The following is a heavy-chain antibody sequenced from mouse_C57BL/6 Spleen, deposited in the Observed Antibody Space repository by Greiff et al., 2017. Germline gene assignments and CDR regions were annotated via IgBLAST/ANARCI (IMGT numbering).Heavy chain of an antibody. CDR1: GYTFTSYW. V-gene: IGHV1-55*01. CDR3: ARRGTYGSSYSWFAY. Sequence: QVQLQQPGAELVKPGASVKMSCKASGYTFTSYWITWVKQRPGHGLEWIGDIYPGSGSTNYNEKFKSKATLTVDTSSSTAYMQLSSLTSEDSAVYYCARRGTYGSSYSWFAYWGQGTLVTVAA. D-gene: IGHD1-1*01. CDR2: IYPGSGST. J-gene: IGHJ3*01.